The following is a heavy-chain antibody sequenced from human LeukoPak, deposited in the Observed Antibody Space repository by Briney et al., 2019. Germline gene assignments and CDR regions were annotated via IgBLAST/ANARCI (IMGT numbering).Heavy chain of an antibody. Sequence: PGGSLRLSCAASGFTFSSYAMSWVRQAPGKGLESVSTLSGSGASTSYADSVKGRFTISRDNSKNTLYLQMNSLRAEDTARYYCAKQKGYCSGGSCYYSDYWGQGTLVTVSS. CDR3: AKQKGYCSGGSCYYSDY. V-gene: IGHV3-23*01. J-gene: IGHJ4*02. CDR2: LSGSGAST. CDR1: GFTFSSYA. D-gene: IGHD2-15*01.